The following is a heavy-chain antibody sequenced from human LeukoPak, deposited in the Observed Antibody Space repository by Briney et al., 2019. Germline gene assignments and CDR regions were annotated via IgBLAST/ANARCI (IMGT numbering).Heavy chain of an antibody. CDR2: IKQDGSEK. CDR1: GFTFSNYW. V-gene: IGHV3-7*01. J-gene: IGHJ5*02. CDR3: ARESRYYYGSGSYYTRENNWFDP. Sequence: PGGSLRLSCAASGFTFSNYWMNWVRQAPGRGLEWVANIKQDGSEKYYVDSVKGRFTISRDNAKNSLYLQMNSLRAEDTAVYYCARESRYYYGSGSYYTRENNWFDPWGQGTLVTVSS. D-gene: IGHD3-10*01.